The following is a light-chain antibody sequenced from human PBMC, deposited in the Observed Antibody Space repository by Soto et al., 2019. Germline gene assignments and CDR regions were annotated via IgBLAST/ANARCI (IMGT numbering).Light chain of an antibody. V-gene: IGKV3-15*01. Sequence: EIVMTQSPATLSVSPGDRFTLSCMAIQSVRRNSAWYQQKPGQAPRLLIYGASIRATGIPARFSGSGYETEFTLTISSLQSEDFAVYYCQQYNTWPLTFGGGTKVDIK. CDR2: GAS. CDR3: QQYNTWPLT. J-gene: IGKJ4*01. CDR1: QSVRRN.